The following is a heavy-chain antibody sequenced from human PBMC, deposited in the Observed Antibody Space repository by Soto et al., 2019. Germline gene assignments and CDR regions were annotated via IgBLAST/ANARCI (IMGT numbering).Heavy chain of an antibody. CDR1: TFTFSNHW. CDR3: ARIYCSTTSCYIDY. Sequence: EVQLVESGGGLVQPGGSLRLSCAASTFTFSNHWMSWVRQAPGKGLEWVANINQGGSAKYYLDSVEGRFTISRDNAKNSLDLQMNSLRAEDTAVYYCARIYCSTTSCYIDYWGQGTLVTVSS. V-gene: IGHV3-7*01. CDR2: INQGGSAK. D-gene: IGHD2-2*02. J-gene: IGHJ4*02.